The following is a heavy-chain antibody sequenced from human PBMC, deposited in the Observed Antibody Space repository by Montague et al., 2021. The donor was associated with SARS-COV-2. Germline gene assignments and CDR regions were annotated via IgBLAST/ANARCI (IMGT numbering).Heavy chain of an antibody. J-gene: IGHJ6*03. D-gene: IGHD3-10*01. V-gene: IGHV4-34*01. Sequence: SETLSLTCAVHGGSLSTYSWNWIRQPPGKGPEWIGEIHHGGSTNYNPSLKSRVTISADTSKNQFSLKLTSVAAADTAVYYCARLGDGVVPSPILGVGPYYSYYYMDVWGKGTTVTVSS. CDR3: ARLGDGVVPSPILGVGPYYSYYYMDV. CDR1: GGSLSTYS. CDR2: IHHGGST.